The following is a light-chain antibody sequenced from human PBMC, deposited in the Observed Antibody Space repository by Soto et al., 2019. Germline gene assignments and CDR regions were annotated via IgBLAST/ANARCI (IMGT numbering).Light chain of an antibody. J-gene: IGKJ2*01. CDR1: QSVTNNF. V-gene: IGKV3-20*01. Sequence: EIVVTQSPGTLSLSPGERATLSCRASQSVTNNFLAWYQQKPGQAPRLLIYGASSRATGIPERFSGSGSGTDFTLTISRLEPEDFAVYFCQQYGSSPPIYTCGQGTKLEI. CDR3: QQYGSSPPIYT. CDR2: GAS.